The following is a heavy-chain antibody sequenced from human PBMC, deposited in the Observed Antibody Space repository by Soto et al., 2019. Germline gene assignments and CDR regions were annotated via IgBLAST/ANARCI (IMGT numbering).Heavy chain of an antibody. J-gene: IGHJ4*02. CDR2: ISAYNGNT. D-gene: IGHD1-26*01. CDR1: GYTFTSYG. V-gene: IGHV1-18*01. Sequence: ASVKVSCKASGYTFTSYGISWVRQAPGQGLEWMGWISAYNGNTNYAQKLQGRVTMTTDTSTSTAYMELRSLRSDDTAVYYCARDLWSSGSYEFDYWGQGTLVTVSS. CDR3: ARDLWSSGSYEFDY.